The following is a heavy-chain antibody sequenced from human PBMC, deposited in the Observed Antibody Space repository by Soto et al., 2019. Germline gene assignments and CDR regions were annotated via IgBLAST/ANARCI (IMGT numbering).Heavy chain of an antibody. CDR2: IIPIFGTA. D-gene: IGHD1-26*01. J-gene: IGHJ4*02. CDR3: ARDSGSYVNYFDY. CDR1: GGTFSSYA. V-gene: IGHV1-69*01. Sequence: QVQLVQSGAEVNKPRSSVKVSCTASGGTFSSYAISWVRQAPGQELEWMGGIIPIFGTANYAQKFQGRVTITADESTSTGYMELSSLRSEDTAVYYCARDSGSYVNYFDYWGQGTLVTVSS.